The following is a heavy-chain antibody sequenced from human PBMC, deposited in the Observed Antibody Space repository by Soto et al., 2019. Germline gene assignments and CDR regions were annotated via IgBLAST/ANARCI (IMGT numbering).Heavy chain of an antibody. CDR3: ARAGLGYCTSTSCHPGFDI. CDR1: GFTFSNYW. V-gene: IGHV3-74*01. Sequence: SGGSLRLSCAASGFTFSNYWMQWVRQAPGKGLEWVSRINGDGRTTIYADSVKGRFTISRDNAKNTLYLQMNSLRAEDTAVYYCARAGLGYCTSTSCHPGFDIWGQETMVTVAS. CDR2: INGDGRTT. D-gene: IGHD2-2*01. J-gene: IGHJ3*02.